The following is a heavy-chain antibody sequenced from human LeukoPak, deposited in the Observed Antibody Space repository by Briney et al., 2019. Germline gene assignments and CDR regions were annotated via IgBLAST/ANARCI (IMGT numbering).Heavy chain of an antibody. J-gene: IGHJ4*02. CDR2: IWYDGSNK. CDR3: AKGSVHGSSWD. CDR1: GFTFSSYG. V-gene: IGHV3-33*06. Sequence: GRSLRLSCAASGFTFSSYGMHWVRQAPGKGLEWVAVIWYDGSNKYYADSVKGRFTISRDNSKNTLYLQMNSLRAEDTAVYYCAKGSVHGSSWDWGQGTLVTVSS. D-gene: IGHD6-13*01.